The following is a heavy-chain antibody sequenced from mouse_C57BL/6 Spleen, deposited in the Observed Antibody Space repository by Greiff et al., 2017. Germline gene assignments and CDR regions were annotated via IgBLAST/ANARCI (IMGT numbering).Heavy chain of an antibody. CDR1: GFTFSSYG. V-gene: IGHV5-6*01. J-gene: IGHJ3*01. Sequence: EVQLVESGGDLVKPGGSLKLSCAASGFTFSSYGMSWVRQTPDKRLEWVATISSGGSYTYYPDSVKGRFTISRDNAKNTLYLQMSSLKSEDTAMYYCARHGDGAAWFAYWGQGTLVTVSA. CDR3: ARHGDGAAWFAY. D-gene: IGHD2-13*01. CDR2: ISSGGSYT.